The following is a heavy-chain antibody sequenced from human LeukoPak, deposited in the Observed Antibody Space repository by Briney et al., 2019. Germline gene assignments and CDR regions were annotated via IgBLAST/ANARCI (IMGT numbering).Heavy chain of an antibody. CDR3: ARGDIVVNWFDP. D-gene: IGHD2-2*01. Sequence: SETLSLTCTVSGGSISSYYWSWIRQPPGKGLEWIGYIYYSGSTNYIPSLKSRVTISVDTSKNQFSLKLSSVTAADTAVYYCARGDIVVNWFDPWGQGTLVTVSS. J-gene: IGHJ5*02. V-gene: IGHV4-59*08. CDR1: GGSISSYY. CDR2: IYYSGST.